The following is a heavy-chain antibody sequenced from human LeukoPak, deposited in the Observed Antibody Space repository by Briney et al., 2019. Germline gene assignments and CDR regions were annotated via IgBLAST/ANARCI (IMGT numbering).Heavy chain of an antibody. V-gene: IGHV1-2*02. CDR1: GYTFTGYY. CDR2: INPNSGGT. D-gene: IGHD3-3*01. CDR3: ARDRANLEWTNWFDP. Sequence: EASVKVSCKASGYTFTGYYMHWVRQAPGQGLEWMGWINPNSGGTNCAQKFQGRVTMTRDTSISTAYMELSRLRSDDTAVYYCARDRANLEWTNWFDPWGQGTLVTVSS. J-gene: IGHJ5*02.